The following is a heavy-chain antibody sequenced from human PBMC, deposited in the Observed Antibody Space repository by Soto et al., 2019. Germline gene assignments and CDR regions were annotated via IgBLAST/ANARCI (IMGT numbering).Heavy chain of an antibody. J-gene: IGHJ4*02. Sequence: ASVKVSCKASGYTFSSHATHWVRQAPGQRLERMGWINGGNGDTKYSQKFQDRVTITRDTSASTAYMELSSLRSEDTAIYFCARDRYQHNDDYYFESAYWGQGTLVTVSS. CDR2: INGGNGDT. V-gene: IGHV1-3*01. CDR3: ARDRYQHNDDYYFESAY. D-gene: IGHD2-21*01. CDR1: GYTFSSHA.